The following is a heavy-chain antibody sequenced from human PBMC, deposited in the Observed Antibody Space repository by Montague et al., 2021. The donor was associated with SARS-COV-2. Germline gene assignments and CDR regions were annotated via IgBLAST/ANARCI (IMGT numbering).Heavy chain of an antibody. CDR3: AGHCRGWRGHSYFDA. J-gene: IGHJ6*02. Sequence: SETLSLTCTVSGGSISGGSYYWAWIRQPPGKGLEWIGSIFYNGGAYDNPFLKSRVSISVDTSKRQFSLTLNSVTAADTAVYYCAGHCRGWRGHSYFDAWGQGTTVTVSS. V-gene: IGHV4-39*01. CDR2: IFYNGGA. D-gene: IGHD2/OR15-2a*01. CDR1: GGSISGGSYY.